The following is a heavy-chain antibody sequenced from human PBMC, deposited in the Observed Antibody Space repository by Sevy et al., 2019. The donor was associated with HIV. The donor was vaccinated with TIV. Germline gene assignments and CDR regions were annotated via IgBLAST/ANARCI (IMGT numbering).Heavy chain of an antibody. CDR2: INSDGSST. J-gene: IGHJ4*02. V-gene: IGHV3-74*01. CDR1: GFTFSSYW. CDR3: ARDRESDYGDYARFDY. D-gene: IGHD4-17*01. Sequence: GGSLRLSCAASGFTFSSYWMHWVRQAPGKGLVWFSRINSDGSSTSYADSVKGRFTISRDNAKNTLYLQMNSLRAEDTAVYYCARDRESDYGDYARFDYWGQGTLVTVSS.